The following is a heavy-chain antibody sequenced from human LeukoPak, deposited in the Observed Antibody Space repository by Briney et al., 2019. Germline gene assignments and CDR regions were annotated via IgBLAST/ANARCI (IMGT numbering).Heavy chain of an antibody. CDR3: ATSKNSLWFGELLFDSGFDP. D-gene: IGHD3-10*01. V-gene: IGHV1-69*06. CDR1: GGTFSSYA. CDR2: IIPIFGTA. Sequence: ASVKVSCTASGGTFSSYAISWVRQAPGQGLEWMGGIIPIFGTANYAQKFQGRVTITADKSTSTAYMELSSLRSDDTAVYYCATSKNSLWFGELLFDSGFDPWGQGTLVTVSS. J-gene: IGHJ5*02.